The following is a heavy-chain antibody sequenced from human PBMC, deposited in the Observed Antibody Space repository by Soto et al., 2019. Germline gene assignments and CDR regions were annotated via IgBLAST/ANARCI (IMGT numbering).Heavy chain of an antibody. Sequence: QVQLVESGGGVVQPGRSLRLSCAASGFTFSSYGMHWVRQAPGKGLEWVAVMSYDGSNKYYADSVKGRFTISRDNSEYTLDLQMNSLRAEDTAVYYCASVRLGPVRAYGMDVWGQVTTVTVSS. J-gene: IGHJ6*02. CDR2: MSYDGSNK. CDR3: ASVRLGPVRAYGMDV. CDR1: GFTFSSYG. D-gene: IGHD7-27*01. V-gene: IGHV3-30*03.